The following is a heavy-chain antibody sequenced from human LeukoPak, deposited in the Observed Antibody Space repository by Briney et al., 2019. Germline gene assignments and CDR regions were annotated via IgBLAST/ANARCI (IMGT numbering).Heavy chain of an antibody. CDR1: GYTFTSYD. V-gene: IGHV1-8*01. CDR2: MNPNSGNT. J-gene: IGHJ6*02. Sequence: EASVKVSCKASGYTFTSYDINWVRQATGQGLEWMGWMNPNSGNTGYAQKFQGRVTMTRDTSISTAYMELSRLRSDDTAVYYCARDVRWGSSSWYANYGMDVWGQGTTVTVSS. CDR3: ARDVRWGSSSWYANYGMDV. D-gene: IGHD6-13*01.